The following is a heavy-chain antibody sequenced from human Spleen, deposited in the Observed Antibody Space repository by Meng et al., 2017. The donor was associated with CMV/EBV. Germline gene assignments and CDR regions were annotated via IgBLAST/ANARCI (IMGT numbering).Heavy chain of an antibody. CDR1: GFPFRTYA. CDR2: ISSDGNFQ. J-gene: IGHJ4*02. CDR3: AKEWAPHEHFDY. V-gene: IGHV3-30-3*02. Sequence: CAASGFPFRTYAMHWGRQAPGRGREWVAVISSDGNFQHYADSLKGRFTISRDNSKNTLYLQMNSLRAEDTAVYYCAKEWAPHEHFDYWGQGTLVTVSS.